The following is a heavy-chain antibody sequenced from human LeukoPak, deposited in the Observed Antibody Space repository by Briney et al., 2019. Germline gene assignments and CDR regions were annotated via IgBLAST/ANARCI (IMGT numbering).Heavy chain of an antibody. Sequence: GGSLRLSCAASGSTFSDYYMSWIRQAPGKGLEWVSYISSSSSYTNYADSVKGRFTISRDNAKNSLYLQMNSLRAEDTAVYYCASLPYDYVWGSYRFFDYWGQGTLVTVSS. CDR2: ISSSSSYT. D-gene: IGHD3-16*02. CDR1: GSTFSDYY. V-gene: IGHV3-11*03. J-gene: IGHJ4*02. CDR3: ASLPYDYVWGSYRFFDY.